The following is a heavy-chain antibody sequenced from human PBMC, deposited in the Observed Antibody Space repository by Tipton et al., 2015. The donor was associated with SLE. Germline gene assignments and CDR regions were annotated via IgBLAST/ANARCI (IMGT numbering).Heavy chain of an antibody. CDR1: GDSISRGTYY. Sequence: TLSLTCSVSGDSISRGTYYWGWIRQPPGGGLEWIASMYYSGSTYHNPSLKSRVTMSVDMSKNQIFLKMTSVTAADSAVYFCARVWLNNAFDIWGQGTRVTVSS. D-gene: IGHD2/OR15-2a*01. CDR3: ARVWLNNAFDI. CDR2: MYYSGST. V-gene: IGHV4-39*07. J-gene: IGHJ3*02.